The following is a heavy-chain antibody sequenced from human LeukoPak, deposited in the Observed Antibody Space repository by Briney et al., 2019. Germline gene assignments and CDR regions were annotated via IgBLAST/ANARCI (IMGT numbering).Heavy chain of an antibody. J-gene: IGHJ4*02. CDR1: GXSISSSSFY. V-gene: IGHV4-39*01. D-gene: IGHD5-24*01. CDR2: IYSSGTT. CDR3: ARVDGYFDY. Sequence: PSETLSLTRTVSGXSISSSSFYWGWIRQPPGKGLEWIGSIYSSGTTYYSPSLKSRVTISVDTSKNQFSLKLNSVTAADTAVYYCARVDGYFDYWGQGTLVTVSS.